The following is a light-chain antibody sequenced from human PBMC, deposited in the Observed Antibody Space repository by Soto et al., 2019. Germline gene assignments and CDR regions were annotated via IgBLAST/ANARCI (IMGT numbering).Light chain of an antibody. J-gene: IGKJ2*01. CDR1: QSVLYSSNNKNY. V-gene: IGKV4-1*01. Sequence: IVMTQSPDSLAVSLGERATINCKSSQSVLYSSNNKNYLAWYQQKPGHTPKLLIYWASTRESGVPDRFSGSGSGTDFTLTISSLQAEDVAVYYCQQYYSTPPYTFGQGTKLEIK. CDR3: QQYYSTPPYT. CDR2: WAS.